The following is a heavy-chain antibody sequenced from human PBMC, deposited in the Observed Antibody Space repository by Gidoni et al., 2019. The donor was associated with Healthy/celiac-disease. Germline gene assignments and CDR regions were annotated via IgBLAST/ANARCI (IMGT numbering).Heavy chain of an antibody. CDR3: ARDTVVVAATGDY. CDR2: ISSSGSTI. J-gene: IGHJ4*02. V-gene: IGHV3-48*03. Sequence: EVQLVESGGGLVQPGGSLRLSCAASGFTFSSYEMNWVRQAPGKGLEWVSYISSSGSTIYYADSVKGRFTISRDNAKNSLYLQMNSLRAEDTAVYYCARDTVVVAATGDYWGQGTLVTVSS. D-gene: IGHD2-15*01. CDR1: GFTFSSYE.